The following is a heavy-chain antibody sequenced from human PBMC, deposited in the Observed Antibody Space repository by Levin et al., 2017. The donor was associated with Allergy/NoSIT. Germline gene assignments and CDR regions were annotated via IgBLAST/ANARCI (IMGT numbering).Heavy chain of an antibody. V-gene: IGHV3-53*01. CDR3: ASDATPNDY. CDR2: IYSGGST. CDR1: GFTVSSTY. J-gene: IGHJ4*02. Sequence: LSLPCAASGFTVSSTYMSWVRQAPGKGLEWVSVIYSGGSTYYADSVKGRFTISRDNSKNTLYLQMNSLRAEDTAVYYCASDATPNDYWGQGTLVTVSS. D-gene: IGHD2-15*01.